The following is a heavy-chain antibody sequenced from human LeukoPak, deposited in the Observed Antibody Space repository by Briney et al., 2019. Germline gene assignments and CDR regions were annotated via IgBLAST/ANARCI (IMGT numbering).Heavy chain of an antibody. Sequence: GGSLRLSCAASGFAVNDNYMGWVRQAPGKGLDWVSLIYSGGDTYYADAVKGRFTISRDNSKNTLYLQMNSLRAEDTAVYYCARSARGVIFDVWGKGTTVTVSS. CDR3: ARSARGVIFDV. D-gene: IGHD3-10*01. CDR1: GFAVNDNY. V-gene: IGHV3-66*02. J-gene: IGHJ6*04. CDR2: IYSGGDT.